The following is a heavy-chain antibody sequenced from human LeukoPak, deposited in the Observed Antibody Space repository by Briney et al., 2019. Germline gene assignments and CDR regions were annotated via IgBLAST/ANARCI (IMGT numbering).Heavy chain of an antibody. J-gene: IGHJ3*02. Sequence: GGSLRLSCAASGFTFSSYGMHWVRQAPGKGLEWVAFIRYDGSNKYYADSVKGRFTISRDNLKNTMYLQINSLRGEDTAVYCCGRDRRLMATGGDALDMWGQGTMVTVSS. V-gene: IGHV3-30*02. CDR1: GFTFSSYG. CDR3: GRDRRLMATGGDALDM. CDR2: IRYDGSNK. D-gene: IGHD5-12*01.